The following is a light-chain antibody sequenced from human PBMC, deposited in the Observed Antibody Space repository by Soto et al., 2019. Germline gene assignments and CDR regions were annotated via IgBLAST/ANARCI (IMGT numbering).Light chain of an antibody. Sequence: EIVMTQSPATLSVSPGERATLSCRASQSVSSNLAWYQQMPGQPPRLLIYGASTRATAIPARFSGSGSGTEFTLTISGLQSEDFAVYYCQQYNDWPLTFGGGAQVEIK. J-gene: IGKJ4*01. CDR1: QSVSSN. V-gene: IGKV3-15*01. CDR3: QQYNDWPLT. CDR2: GAS.